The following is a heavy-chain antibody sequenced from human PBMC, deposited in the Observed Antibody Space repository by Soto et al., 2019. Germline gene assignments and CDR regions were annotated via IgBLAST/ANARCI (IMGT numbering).Heavy chain of an antibody. CDR2: FSSDGGTT. CDR1: GFTFSSYA. CDR3: VKDRYIDY. J-gene: IGHJ4*02. Sequence: LRLSCSVSGFTFSSYAMHWVRQAPGKGLQYVSSFSSDGGTTYYADSVKGRFTISRDNSKSTLYLQMSSLRAEDSAVYFCVKDRYIDYWGQGTLVTAPQ. V-gene: IGHV3-64D*06.